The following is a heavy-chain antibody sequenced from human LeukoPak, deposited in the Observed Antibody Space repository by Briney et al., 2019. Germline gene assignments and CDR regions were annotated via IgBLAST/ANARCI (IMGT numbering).Heavy chain of an antibody. D-gene: IGHD3-16*02. J-gene: IGHJ5*02. Sequence: GRSLRLSCAASGSTFSSYGMHWVRQAPGKGLEWVAVIWYDGSNKYYADSVKGRFTISRDNSKNTLYLQMNSLRAEDTAVYYCARDRGDYVWGSYPFDPWGQGTLVTVSS. CDR2: IWYDGSNK. CDR1: GSTFSSYG. CDR3: ARDRGDYVWGSYPFDP. V-gene: IGHV3-33*01.